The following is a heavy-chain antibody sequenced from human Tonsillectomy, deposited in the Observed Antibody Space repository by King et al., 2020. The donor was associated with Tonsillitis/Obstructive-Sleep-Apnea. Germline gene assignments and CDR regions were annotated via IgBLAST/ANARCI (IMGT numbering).Heavy chain of an antibody. D-gene: IGHD6-19*01. Sequence: VQLVESGGGSVQRGGSLRLSCAASGFTFTSYAMTWVRQAPGKGLEWVSSISDNGAGTHYADSVKGRFTISRVNSKNTLYLQMNSLRVDDTAVYFCAGGPAGADYYYMDVWGKGTTVTVSS. V-gene: IGHV3-23*04. CDR1: GFTFTSYA. J-gene: IGHJ6*03. CDR3: AGGPAGADYYYMDV. CDR2: ISDNGAGT.